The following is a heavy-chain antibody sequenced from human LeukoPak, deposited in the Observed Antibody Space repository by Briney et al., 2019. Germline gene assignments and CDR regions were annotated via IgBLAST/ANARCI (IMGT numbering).Heavy chain of an antibody. J-gene: IGHJ4*02. Sequence: TSETLSLTCAVYGGSFSGYYWSWIRQPPGKGLEWIGEINHSGSTNYNPSLKSRVTISVDTSKNQFSLKLSSVTAADTAVYNCARQGDYGDYRTFDYWGQGTLVTVSS. CDR2: INHSGST. CDR3: ARQGDYGDYRTFDY. D-gene: IGHD4-17*01. CDR1: GGSFSGYY. V-gene: IGHV4-34*01.